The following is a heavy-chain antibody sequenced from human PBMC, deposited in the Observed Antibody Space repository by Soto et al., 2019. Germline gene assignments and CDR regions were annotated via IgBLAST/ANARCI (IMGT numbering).Heavy chain of an antibody. D-gene: IGHD3-3*01. CDR1: GDSVSSNSAA. V-gene: IGHV6-1*01. CDR2: TYYRSKWYN. CDR3: ARDNQGSPASDYYYYGMDV. J-gene: IGHJ6*02. Sequence: PSQTLSLTCAISGDSVSSNSAAWNWIRQSPSRGLEWLGRTYYRSKWYNDYAVSVKSRITINPDTSKNQFSLQLNSVTPEDTAVYCCARDNQGSPASDYYYYGMDVWGQGTTVTVSS.